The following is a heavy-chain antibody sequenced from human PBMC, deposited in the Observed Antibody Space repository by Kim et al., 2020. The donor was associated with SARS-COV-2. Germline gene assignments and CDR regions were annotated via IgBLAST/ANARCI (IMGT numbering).Heavy chain of an antibody. CDR3: ARDMKLGDPDYFDF. CDR1: GFTFSKYG. V-gene: IGHV3-30*03. D-gene: IGHD1-26*01. CDR2: TSINGVV. J-gene: IGHJ4*01. Sequence: GGSLRLSCLGSGFTFSKYGVHWLRQAPGKGLEWLAVTSINGVVKTYAQSVKGRFGVSRDNARNTVYPQINRLTFDDTGVYYCARDMKLGDPDYFDFWGQGTLVVVSS.